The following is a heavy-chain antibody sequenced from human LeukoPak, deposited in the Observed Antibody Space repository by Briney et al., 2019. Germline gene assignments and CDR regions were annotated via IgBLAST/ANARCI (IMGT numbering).Heavy chain of an antibody. V-gene: IGHV1-8*01. Sequence: ASVKVSCKASGDTFSTYDVNWVRQAAGHGLEWMGWVNPKSGHTAYAQKFQGRVTMTSDTSTAFLELSSLRFEDTAVYFCARGVVGGTTVGPWGQGTLVTVSS. CDR3: ARGVVGGTTVGP. J-gene: IGHJ5*02. CDR1: GDTFSTYD. D-gene: IGHD1-7*01. CDR2: VNPKSGHT.